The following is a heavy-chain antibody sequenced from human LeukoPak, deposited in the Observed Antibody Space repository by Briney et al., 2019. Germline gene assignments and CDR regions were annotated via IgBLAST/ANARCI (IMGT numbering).Heavy chain of an antibody. CDR3: ARDYYGSMY. Sequence: GGSLRLSCAASGFAFSRYSMMWVRQAPGKGLEWVSSICTSSTYIYYADSVKGRFTISRDNAKNSLYLQMNSLTDDDTAVYYCARDYYGSMYWGQGPLVTVSS. D-gene: IGHD3-10*01. CDR1: GFAFSRYS. J-gene: IGHJ4*02. CDR2: ICTSSTYI. V-gene: IGHV3-21*01.